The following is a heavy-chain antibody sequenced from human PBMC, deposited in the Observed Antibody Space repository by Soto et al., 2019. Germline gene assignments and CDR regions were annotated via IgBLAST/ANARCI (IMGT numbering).Heavy chain of an antibody. CDR3: ARWGYYYDSSGHKGNDY. J-gene: IGHJ4*02. CDR1: GYTFTSYY. Sequence: ASVTVSCQASGYTFTSYYMHWVRQAPGQGLEWMGIINPSGGSTSYAQKFQGRVTMTRDTSTSTVYMEMSSLRSEDTAVYYCARWGYYYDSSGHKGNDYWGQGTLVTVSS. D-gene: IGHD3-22*01. CDR2: INPSGGST. V-gene: IGHV1-46*01.